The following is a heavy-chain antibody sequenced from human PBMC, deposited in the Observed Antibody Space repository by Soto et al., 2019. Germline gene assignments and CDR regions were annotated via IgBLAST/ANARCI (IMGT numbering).Heavy chain of an antibody. J-gene: IGHJ4*02. CDR1: GFTFSNYA. CDR3: ARTYYYGSGSYYEAGYVDY. CDR2: ISYEGSNK. Sequence: QVQLVESGGGVVQPGRSLRLSCAASGFTFSNYAMHWVRQAPGKGLEWVAVISYEGSNKYYADSVKSRFTISRDNSHNTLYLQVNSLRAEDTAVYYCARTYYYGSGSYYEAGYVDYWGQGTLVTVSS. D-gene: IGHD3-10*01. V-gene: IGHV3-30-3*01.